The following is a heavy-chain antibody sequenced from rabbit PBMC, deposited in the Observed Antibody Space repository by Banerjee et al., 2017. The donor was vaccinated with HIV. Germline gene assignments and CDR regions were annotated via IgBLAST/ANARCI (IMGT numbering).Heavy chain of an antibody. D-gene: IGHD4-1*01. CDR2: IATGSSGST. V-gene: IGHV1S40*01. Sequence: QSLEESGGDLVKPGASLILTCTASGFSFSSSYYMCWVRQAPGKGLEWIGCIATGSSGSTWYANRAKGRFTISKTSSTTVTLQMTSLTAADTATYFCARDLAGVIGWNFNLWGPGTLVTVS. J-gene: IGHJ4*01. CDR3: ARDLAGVIGWNFNL. CDR1: GFSFSSSYY.